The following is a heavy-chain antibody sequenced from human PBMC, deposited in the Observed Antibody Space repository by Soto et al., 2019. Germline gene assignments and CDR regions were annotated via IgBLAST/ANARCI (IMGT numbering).Heavy chain of an antibody. CDR1: GGSISSGDYY. J-gene: IGHJ4*02. CDR2: IYYSGST. Sequence: QVQLQESGPGLVKPSQTLSLTCTVSGGSISSGDYYWSWIRQPPGKGLEWIGYIYYSGSTYYNPSLQSRVTISVDTSKNQFSLKLSPVTAADTAVYYCARVGYYGSGSYSHSDWGQGTLVTVSS. CDR3: ARVGYYGSGSYSHSD. V-gene: IGHV4-30-4*01. D-gene: IGHD3-10*01.